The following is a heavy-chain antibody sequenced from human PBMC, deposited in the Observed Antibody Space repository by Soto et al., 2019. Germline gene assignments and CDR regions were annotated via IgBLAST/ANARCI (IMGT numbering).Heavy chain of an antibody. Sequence: GASVKVSCKASGYTFTSYGISWVRQAPGQGLEWMGWISAYNGSTNYAQKLQGRVTMTTDTSTSTACMELRSLRSDDTAVYYCAREEYYDILTGYSYYYYGMDVWGQGTTVTVSS. V-gene: IGHV1-18*01. CDR1: GYTFTSYG. CDR3: AREEYYDILTGYSYYYYGMDV. D-gene: IGHD3-9*01. CDR2: ISAYNGST. J-gene: IGHJ6*02.